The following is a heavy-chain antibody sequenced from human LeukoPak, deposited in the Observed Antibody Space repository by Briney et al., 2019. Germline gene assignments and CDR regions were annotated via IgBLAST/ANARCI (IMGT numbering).Heavy chain of an antibody. CDR1: GFTFSGYE. CDR2: ISSSGSTI. CDR3: ARDLLAVAGKNY. D-gene: IGHD6-19*01. V-gene: IGHV3-48*03. J-gene: IGHJ4*02. Sequence: PGRSLRLSCAASGFTFSGYEMNWVRQAPGKGPEWVSYISSSGSTIYYADSVKGRFTISRDNAKNSLYLQMNSLRAEDTAVYYCARDLLAVAGKNYWGQGTLVTVSS.